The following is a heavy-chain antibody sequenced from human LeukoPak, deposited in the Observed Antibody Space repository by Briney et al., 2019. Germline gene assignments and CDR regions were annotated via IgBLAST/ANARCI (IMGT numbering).Heavy chain of an antibody. J-gene: IGHJ4*02. CDR2: IYYSGST. V-gene: IGHV4-39*07. CDR1: GGSISSSSYY. CDR3: ARSAPAMVFDY. Sequence: SETLSLTCTVSGGSISSSSYYWGWIRQPPGKGLEWIGSIYYSGSTYYSPSLKSRVTISVDTSKNQFSLKLSSVTAADTAVYYCARSAPAMVFDYWGQGTLVTVSS. D-gene: IGHD5-18*01.